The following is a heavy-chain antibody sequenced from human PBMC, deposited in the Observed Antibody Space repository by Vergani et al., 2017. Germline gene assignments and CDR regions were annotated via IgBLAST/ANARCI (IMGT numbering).Heavy chain of an antibody. CDR1: GCTFSSYS. CDR2: ISSSSSTI. D-gene: IGHD3-9*01. V-gene: IGHV3-48*01. CDR3: ARDAGLVIVDV. J-gene: IGHJ6*02. Sequence: VHLVESGGGVVQPGGSLRLSCAASGCTFSSYSMNWVRQAPGKGLEWVSYISSSSSTIYYADSVKGRFTISRDNAKNSLYLQMNSLRAEDTAVYYCARDAGLVIVDVWGQGTTVTVSS.